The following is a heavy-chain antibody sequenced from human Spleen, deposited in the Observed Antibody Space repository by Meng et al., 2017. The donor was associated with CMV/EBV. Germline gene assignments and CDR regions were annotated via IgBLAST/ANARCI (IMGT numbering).Heavy chain of an antibody. Sequence: ASVKVSCKASGYTFTGYYIHWVRQAPGQGLDWMGCINPKSGAADYAQKFQGRVTMTRDTSITTAYMEVSSLISDDTAVYYCATDYSRTTSGDHWGQGTLVTVSS. V-gene: IGHV1-2*02. J-gene: IGHJ4*02. CDR2: INPKSGAA. D-gene: IGHD2-2*01. CDR3: ATDYSRTTSGDH. CDR1: GYTFTGYY.